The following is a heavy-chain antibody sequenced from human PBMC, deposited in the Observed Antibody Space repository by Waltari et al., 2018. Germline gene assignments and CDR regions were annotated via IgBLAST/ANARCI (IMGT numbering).Heavy chain of an antibody. CDR2: IRSKAYGGTT. J-gene: IGHJ4*02. Sequence: EVQLMESGGGLVPPGRSLRLSCTASGFTFGDYAMSWVRQAPGKGLEWVGFIRSKAYGGTTEYAASVKGRFTISRDDSKSIAYLQMNSLKTEDTAVYYCAKGSYSISWYYFDYWGQGTLVTVSS. CDR1: GFTFGDYA. CDR3: AKGSYSISWYYFDY. V-gene: IGHV3-49*04. D-gene: IGHD6-13*01.